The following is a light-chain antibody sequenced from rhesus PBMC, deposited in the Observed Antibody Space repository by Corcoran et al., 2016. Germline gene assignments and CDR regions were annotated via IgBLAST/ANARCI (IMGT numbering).Light chain of an antibody. J-gene: IGKJ2*01. CDR1: QSIGSW. CDR3: QQYNSSPYS. CDR2: KAS. V-gene: IGKV1-22*01. Sequence: DIQMTQSQSSLSASVGDTVTITCRASQSIGSWLAWYQQKPGKPPNLLIYKASTLKSGVPSRFSGIGSGTDFTLTISSLQSEDFATYYCQQYNSSPYSFGQGTKVEIK.